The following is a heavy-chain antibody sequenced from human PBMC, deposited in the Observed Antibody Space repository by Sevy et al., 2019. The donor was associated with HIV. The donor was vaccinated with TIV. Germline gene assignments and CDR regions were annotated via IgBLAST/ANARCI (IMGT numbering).Heavy chain of an antibody. CDR3: ARALAVAGTEVYYYYYYGMDV. CDR2: ISYDGSNK. J-gene: IGHJ6*02. D-gene: IGHD6-19*01. Sequence: GGSLRLSCAASGFTFSSYAMHWVRQAPGKGLEWVAVISYDGSNKYYADSVKGRFTISRDNSKNTLYLQMNSLRAVDTAVYYCARALAVAGTEVYYYYYYGMDVWGQGTTVTVSS. CDR1: GFTFSSYA. V-gene: IGHV3-30*04.